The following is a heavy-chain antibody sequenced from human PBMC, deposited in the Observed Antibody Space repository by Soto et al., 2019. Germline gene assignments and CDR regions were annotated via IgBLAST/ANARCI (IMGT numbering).Heavy chain of an antibody. CDR2: ISAYNGNT. CDR3: ARVPLGSARYYYYGMDV. D-gene: IGHD3-16*02. CDR1: GYTFTSYG. Sequence: QVQLVQSGAEVKKPGASVKVSCKASGYTFTSYGISWVRQAPGQGLEWMGWISAYNGNTNYAQKLQGRVTMTTDTPTSTAYMELRSLRSDDTAVYYCARVPLGSARYYYYGMDVWGQGTTVTVSS. J-gene: IGHJ6*02. V-gene: IGHV1-18*01.